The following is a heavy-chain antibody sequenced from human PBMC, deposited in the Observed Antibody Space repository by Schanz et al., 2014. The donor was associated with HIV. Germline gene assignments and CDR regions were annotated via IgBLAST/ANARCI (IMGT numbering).Heavy chain of an antibody. CDR1: GGTFSIYA. Sequence: QVQLVQSGAEVKKPGSSVKVSCKASGGTFSIYAISWVRQAPGQGLEWMGGIIPIFGTANYAQKFQGRVTMSMDTSISTAYMEVRSLRSDDTALYFCARDLVDSSTWYDAFDIWGQGTKVTVSS. CDR2: IIPIFGTA. CDR3: ARDLVDSSTWYDAFDI. J-gene: IGHJ3*02. V-gene: IGHV1-69*06. D-gene: IGHD6-13*01.